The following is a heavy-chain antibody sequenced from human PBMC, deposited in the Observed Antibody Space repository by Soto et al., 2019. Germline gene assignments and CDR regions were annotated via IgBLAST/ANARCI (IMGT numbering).Heavy chain of an antibody. Sequence: GGSLRLSCAASGFTFSSYSMNWVRQAPGNGLEWVSSISSSSSYIYYADSVKGRFTISRDNAKNSLYLQMNSLRAEDTAVYYCARDNYDSSGYDDYWGQGTLVTVSS. CDR1: GFTFSSYS. CDR3: ARDNYDSSGYDDY. V-gene: IGHV3-21*04. J-gene: IGHJ4*02. D-gene: IGHD3-22*01. CDR2: ISSSSSYI.